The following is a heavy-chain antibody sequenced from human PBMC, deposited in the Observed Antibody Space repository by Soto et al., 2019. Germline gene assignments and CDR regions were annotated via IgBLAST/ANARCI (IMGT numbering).Heavy chain of an antibody. J-gene: IGHJ4*02. CDR1: GGPITTSSQY. D-gene: IGHD2-15*01. CDR2: ISYSGST. CDR3: ARNKGYCSGGSCYLIDY. Sequence: SETLSLTCTVSGGPITTSSQYWGWIRQPPGKGLEWIGSISYSGSTYYNPSLQSRLTISVDTSKNQFSLNLSFVTAADTAVYYCARNKGYCSGGSCYLIDYWGQGTLVNVSS. V-gene: IGHV4-39*01.